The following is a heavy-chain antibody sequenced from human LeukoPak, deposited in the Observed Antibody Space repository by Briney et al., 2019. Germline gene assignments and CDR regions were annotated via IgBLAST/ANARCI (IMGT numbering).Heavy chain of an antibody. V-gene: IGHV3-30*03. J-gene: IGHJ6*02. D-gene: IGHD2-15*01. CDR3: ARDRWTRCSGGSCYWWMDYYYGMDV. CDR2: ISYDGSNK. Sequence: GGSLRLSCAASGFTFSSYGMHWVRQAPGKGLEWVAVISYDGSNKYYADSVKGRFTISRDNSKNTLYLQMNSLRAEDTAVYYCARDRWTRCSGGSCYWWMDYYYGMDVWGQGTTVTVSS. CDR1: GFTFSSYG.